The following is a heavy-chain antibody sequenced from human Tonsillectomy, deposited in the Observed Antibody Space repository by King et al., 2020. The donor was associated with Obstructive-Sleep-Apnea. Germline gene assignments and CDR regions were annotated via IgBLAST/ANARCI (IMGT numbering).Heavy chain of an antibody. J-gene: IGHJ3*02. CDR3: AREKISDAFDI. V-gene: IGHV4-38-2*02. CDR1: GFSISSGYY. Sequence: QLQESGPGLLKPSETLSLTCNVSGFSISSGYYWAWIWQPPGKGLEWIGSIFHSGSTNYNPSLQNRRTITVDTLKNQFSLKPNSVTAADTAVYYCAREKISDAFDIWGQGTMVTVSS. CDR2: IFHSGST.